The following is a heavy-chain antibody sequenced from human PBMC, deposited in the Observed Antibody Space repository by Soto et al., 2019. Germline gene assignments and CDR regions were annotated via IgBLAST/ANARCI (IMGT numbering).Heavy chain of an antibody. CDR3: ARVKGATTVENTGADYYYGMDV. Sequence: SETLSLTCTVSGGSISSYYWSWIRQPPGKGLEWIGYIYYSGSTNYNPSLKSRVTISVDTSKNQFSLKLSSVNAADTAVYYCARVKGATTVENTGADYYYGMDVWDQGTKVTVSS. CDR1: GGSISSYY. D-gene: IGHD4-17*01. V-gene: IGHV4-59*01. J-gene: IGHJ6*02. CDR2: IYYSGST.